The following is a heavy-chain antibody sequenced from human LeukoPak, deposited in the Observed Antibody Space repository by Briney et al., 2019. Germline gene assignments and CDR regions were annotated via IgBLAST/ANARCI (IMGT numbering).Heavy chain of an antibody. V-gene: IGHV4-30-4*07. CDR1: GGSISRGGYS. D-gene: IGHD6-19*01. J-gene: IGHJ6*03. Sequence: SETLSLTCAVSGGSISRGGYSWSWIRQPPGKGLEWIGYFYYSGSTYYNPSLKSRVTISVDTSKNQLSLKLSSVTAADTAVYYCARTGRYNGGWQPLFIMDVWGKGTTVTISS. CDR2: FYYSGST. CDR3: ARTGRYNGGWQPLFIMDV.